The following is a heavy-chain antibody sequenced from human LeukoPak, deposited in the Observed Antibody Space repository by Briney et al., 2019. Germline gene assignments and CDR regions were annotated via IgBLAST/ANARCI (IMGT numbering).Heavy chain of an antibody. V-gene: IGHV4-59*08. CDR1: GGSISSYY. CDR3: ARKGDAVVVDPAASSDYYYYGMDV. J-gene: IGHJ6*02. Sequence: SETLSLTCTVSGGSISSYYWSWIRQPPGKGLEWIGYIYYSGSTNYNPSLKSRVTISVDTSKNQFSLKLSSVTAADTAVYYCARKGDAVVVDPAASSDYYYYGMDVWGQGTTVTVSS. CDR2: IYYSGST. D-gene: IGHD2-2*01.